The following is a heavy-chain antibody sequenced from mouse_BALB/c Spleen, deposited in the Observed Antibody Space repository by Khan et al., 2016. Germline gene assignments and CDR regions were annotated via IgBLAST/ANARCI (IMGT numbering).Heavy chain of an antibody. CDR2: ILPGTGNT. Sequence: QVQLKQSGAELMKPGASVKISCKATGYTFRSYWIEWVKQRPGHGLEWIGEILPGTGNTNYNEKFKGKATFTADTSSNTAYMQLSSLTSEDSAVYYCARAFYGHYYAMDYWGQGTSVTVSS. CDR1: GYTFRSYW. V-gene: IGHV1-9*01. J-gene: IGHJ4*01. D-gene: IGHD2-10*01. CDR3: ARAFYGHYYAMDY.